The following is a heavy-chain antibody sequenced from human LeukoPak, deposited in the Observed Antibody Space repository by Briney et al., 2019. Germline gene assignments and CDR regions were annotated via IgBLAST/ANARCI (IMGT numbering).Heavy chain of an antibody. CDR2: IKQDGNEK. CDR1: GFTFSSYW. CDR3: AKSLTRIASPLDV. Sequence: HPGGSLRLSCAVSGFTFSSYWMSWVRQAPGKGLEWVANIKQDGNEKYYVDSVKGRFTISRDNAKNSLYLQMNSLRAEDTAVYYCAKSLTRIASPLDVWGQGTTVTVSS. D-gene: IGHD5/OR15-5a*01. J-gene: IGHJ6*02. V-gene: IGHV3-7*03.